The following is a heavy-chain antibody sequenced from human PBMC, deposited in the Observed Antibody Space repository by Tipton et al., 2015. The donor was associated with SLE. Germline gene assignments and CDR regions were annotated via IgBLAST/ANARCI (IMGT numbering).Heavy chain of an antibody. CDR3: ATVYTGGSASTY. V-gene: IGHV1-18*01. D-gene: IGHD3-16*01. CDR2: IDTYNGIT. J-gene: IGHJ4*02. CDR1: GYTFTNYG. Sequence: QVQLVQSGGEVKEPGASVKVSCKASGYTFTNYGVTWVRPAPGQGLEWMGGIDTYNGITNYAQKFQGRITMTTDTSTSTAYVELRSLRSDDTAVYYCATVYTGGSASTYWGQGTLVTVSS.